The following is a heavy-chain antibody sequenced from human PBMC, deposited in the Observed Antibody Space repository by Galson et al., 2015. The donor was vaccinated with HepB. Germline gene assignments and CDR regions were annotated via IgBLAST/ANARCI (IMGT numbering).Heavy chain of an antibody. D-gene: IGHD1-1*01. CDR3: ARVLPHPRTTPIDAFDI. Sequence: SVKVSCKASGGTFSSYAISWVRQAPGQGLEWMGGIIPIFGTANYAQKFQGRVTITADESTSTAYMELSSLRSEDTAVYYCARVLPHPRTTPIDAFDIWGQGTMVTVSS. J-gene: IGHJ3*02. CDR1: GGTFSSYA. V-gene: IGHV1-69*13. CDR2: IIPIFGTA.